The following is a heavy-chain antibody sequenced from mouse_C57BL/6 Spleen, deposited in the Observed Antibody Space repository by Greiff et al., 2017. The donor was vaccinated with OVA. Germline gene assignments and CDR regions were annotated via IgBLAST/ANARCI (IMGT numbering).Heavy chain of an antibody. Sequence: EVMLVESGGGLVKPGGSLKLSCAASGFTFSSYAMSWVRQTPEKRLEWVATISDGGSYTYYPDNVKGRFTISRDNAKNNLYLQMSHLKSEDTAMYYCARDGYDYDGGLAWFAYWGQGTLVTVSA. CDR2: ISDGGSYT. CDR1: GFTFSSYA. J-gene: IGHJ3*01. CDR3: ARDGYDYDGGLAWFAY. V-gene: IGHV5-4*01. D-gene: IGHD2-4*01.